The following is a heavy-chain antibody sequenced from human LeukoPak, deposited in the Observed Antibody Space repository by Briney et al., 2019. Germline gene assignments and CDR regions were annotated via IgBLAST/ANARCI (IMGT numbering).Heavy chain of an antibody. J-gene: IGHJ4*02. D-gene: IGHD6-13*01. Sequence: PGGSLRLSCAASGFTFSDHYMDWVRQPPGKGLEWVGRIRNKANSYTTQYAASVRGRLTISRDDSANSVYLQMNSLKTEDTAVYFCARLHSSTWYIDFWGQGTLVTVSS. CDR2: IRNKANSYTT. CDR1: GFTFSDHY. CDR3: ARLHSSTWYIDF. V-gene: IGHV3-72*01.